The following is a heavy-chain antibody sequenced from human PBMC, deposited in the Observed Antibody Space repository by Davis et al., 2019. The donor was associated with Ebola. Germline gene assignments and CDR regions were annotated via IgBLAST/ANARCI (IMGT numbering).Heavy chain of an antibody. CDR3: AKDSGWQMSP. V-gene: IGHV3-23*01. CDR2: ISTSGGNP. J-gene: IGHJ5*02. Sequence: GESLKISCAASGFTFSTFAMSWVRQTPGKGLEWVSSISTSGGNPYYADSAQGRFTISRDNAKNSLYLHINGLRADDTALYYCAKDSGWQMSPWGQGTLVTVSS. D-gene: IGHD6-25*01. CDR1: GFTFSTFA.